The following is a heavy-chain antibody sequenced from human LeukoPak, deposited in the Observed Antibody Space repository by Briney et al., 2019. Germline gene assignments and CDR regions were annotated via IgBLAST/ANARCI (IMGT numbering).Heavy chain of an antibody. Sequence: GESLKISCKASVYIFTTYWIGWVRQMPGKGLEWMGIIYPGDSNTKYSPSFQGQVTISADKSIGTAYLQWSSLKASDSAMYYCARRVYGSGTYYNAPDYYYMDVWGKGTTVTVSS. CDR3: ARRVYGSGTYYNAPDYYYMDV. D-gene: IGHD3-10*01. V-gene: IGHV5-51*01. CDR1: VYIFTTYW. J-gene: IGHJ6*03. CDR2: IYPGDSNT.